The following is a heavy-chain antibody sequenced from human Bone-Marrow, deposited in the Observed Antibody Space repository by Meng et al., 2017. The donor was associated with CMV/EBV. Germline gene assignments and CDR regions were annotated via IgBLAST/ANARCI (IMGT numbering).Heavy chain of an antibody. CDR1: GFTFSSYW. CDR3: ARGGGYYIH. Sequence: GGSLRLSCAASGFTFSSYWMSWVRHAPGKGLEWVANIKQDGSEKFYVDSVKGRFTISRDNADNSLYLQMNSLRAEDTAVYYCARGGGYYIHWGQGTLVTVS. D-gene: IGHD1-26*01. V-gene: IGHV3-7*01. J-gene: IGHJ4*02. CDR2: IKQDGSEK.